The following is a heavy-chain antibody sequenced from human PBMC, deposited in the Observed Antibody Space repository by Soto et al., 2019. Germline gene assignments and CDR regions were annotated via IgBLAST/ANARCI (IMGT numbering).Heavy chain of an antibody. V-gene: IGHV3-33*01. Sequence: QVQLVESGGGVVQPGRSLRLPCAASGFTFSSYGMHWVRQAPGKGLEWVAVIWYDGSNKYYADSVKGRFTISRDNSKNTLYLQMNSLRAEDTAVYYCARDPNPYYYDSSGYYPDYWGQGTLVTVSS. CDR3: ARDPNPYYYDSSGYYPDY. CDR1: GFTFSSYG. D-gene: IGHD3-22*01. CDR2: IWYDGSNK. J-gene: IGHJ4*02.